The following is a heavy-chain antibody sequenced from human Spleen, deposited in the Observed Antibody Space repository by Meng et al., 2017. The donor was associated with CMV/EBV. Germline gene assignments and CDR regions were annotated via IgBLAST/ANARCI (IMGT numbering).Heavy chain of an antibody. D-gene: IGHD5-24*01. CDR1: GGSISTSGYY. CDR2: IGHSGFT. V-gene: IGHV4-39*07. Sequence: LRQRGPGQVVPLVACSPPLSVPGGSISTSGYYWGWIRQPPGKGLEWIGSIGHSGFTYYTPSLKSRVTVSIDTSRNQFSLWLTSVTAADTAVYYCARALGEMATIPLYYWGQGTLVTVSS. CDR3: ARALGEMATIPLYY. J-gene: IGHJ4*02.